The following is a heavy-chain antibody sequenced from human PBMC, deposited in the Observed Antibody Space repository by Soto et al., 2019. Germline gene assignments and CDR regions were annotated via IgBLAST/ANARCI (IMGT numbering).Heavy chain of an antibody. CDR2: IYYSGST. V-gene: IGHV4-59*01. Sequence: PSETLSLTCTVSGGSISSYYWSWIRQPPGKGLEWIGFIYYSGSTNYNPSLKSRVTISVDTSKTQFSLKLSSVTAADTAVYYCARDGSIAAHGNGLEYWGQGTLVTVAS. CDR3: ARDGSIAAHGNGLEY. J-gene: IGHJ4*02. D-gene: IGHD6-13*01. CDR1: GGSISSYY.